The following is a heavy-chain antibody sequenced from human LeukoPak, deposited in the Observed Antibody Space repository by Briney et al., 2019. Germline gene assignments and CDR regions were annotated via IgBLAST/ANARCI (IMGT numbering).Heavy chain of an antibody. Sequence: SETLSLTCTVSGGSISSYYWSWIRQPPGKGLEWIGYIYTSGSTNYNPSLKSRVTISVDTSKNQFSLKLSSVIAADTAVYYCARLLGYSSTSWFDPWGQGTLVTVSS. CDR1: GGSISSYY. V-gene: IGHV4-4*09. D-gene: IGHD6-13*01. CDR3: ARLLGYSSTSWFDP. CDR2: IYTSGST. J-gene: IGHJ5*02.